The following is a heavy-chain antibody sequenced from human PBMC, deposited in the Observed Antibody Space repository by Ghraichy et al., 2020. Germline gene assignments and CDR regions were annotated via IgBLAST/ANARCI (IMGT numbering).Heavy chain of an antibody. J-gene: IGHJ2*01. CDR3: ARVATTLSYWYFGL. Sequence: GGSLRLSCAASGFTFSSYVMHWVRQAPGKRLEYVSAISSNGGSTYYANSVKGRFTISRDNSKNTLFLQMGSLRTEDMAVYYCARVATTLSYWYFGLWGRGTLVTVSS. CDR1: GFTFSSYV. CDR2: ISSNGGST. D-gene: IGHD4-11*01. V-gene: IGHV3-64*01.